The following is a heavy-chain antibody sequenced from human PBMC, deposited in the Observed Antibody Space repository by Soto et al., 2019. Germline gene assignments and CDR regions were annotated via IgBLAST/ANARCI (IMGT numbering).Heavy chain of an antibody. J-gene: IGHJ6*02. CDR1: GFTFSSYA. D-gene: IGHD2-2*01. V-gene: IGHV3-30-3*01. Sequence: GGSLRLSCAASGFTFSSYAMHWVRQAPCKGLEWVAVISYDGSNKYYADSVKGRFTISRDNSKNTLYLQMNSLRAEDTAVYYCARDQGDIVLVPADLSGANYYYGMDVWGQGTTVTVSS. CDR2: ISYDGSNK. CDR3: ARDQGDIVLVPADLSGANYYYGMDV.